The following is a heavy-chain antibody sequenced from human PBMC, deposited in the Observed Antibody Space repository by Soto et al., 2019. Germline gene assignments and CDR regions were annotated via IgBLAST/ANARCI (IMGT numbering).Heavy chain of an antibody. CDR1: GFTFSSYA. CDR3: ARVDNWQLVGYGMDV. V-gene: IGHV3-30-3*01. D-gene: IGHD6-6*01. J-gene: IGHJ6*02. CDR2: ISYDGSNK. Sequence: GGSLRLSCAASGFTFSSYAMHWVRQAPGKGLEWVAVISYDGSNKYYADSVKGRFTISRDNSKNTLYLQMNSLRAEGTAVYYCARVDNWQLVGYGMDVWGQGTTVTVSS.